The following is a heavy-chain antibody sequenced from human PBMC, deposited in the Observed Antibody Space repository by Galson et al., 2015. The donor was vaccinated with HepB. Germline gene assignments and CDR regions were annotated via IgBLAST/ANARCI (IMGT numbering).Heavy chain of an antibody. Sequence: SLRLSCAASGFIFSTYDMHWVRQRPGEGLDWVSGIGINGTTYYPGSVKGRFTVSRENAKNSLYLQMNNLGAGDTAVYYCVREVSMIRGQVMDGMDVWGQGTTVTVSS. V-gene: IGHV3-13*01. D-gene: IGHD3-10*01. CDR2: IGINGTT. CDR1: GFIFSTYD. J-gene: IGHJ6*02. CDR3: VREVSMIRGQVMDGMDV.